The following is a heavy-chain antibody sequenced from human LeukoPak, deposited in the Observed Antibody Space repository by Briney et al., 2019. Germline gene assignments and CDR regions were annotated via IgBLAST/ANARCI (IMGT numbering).Heavy chain of an antibody. CDR1: GLTFSNYA. J-gene: IGHJ4*02. D-gene: IGHD1-1*01. V-gene: IGHV3-64*01. CDR2: ISRNGGST. CDR3: ARDYRGSTTGTAFDY. Sequence: GGSLRLSCAASGLTFSNYAMHWVRQAPGKGQEYVSAISRNGGSTNYANSVKGRFTISRDNTKNTLYLQMGSLRAEDMAVYYWARDYRGSTTGTAFDYWGQGTLVTVSS.